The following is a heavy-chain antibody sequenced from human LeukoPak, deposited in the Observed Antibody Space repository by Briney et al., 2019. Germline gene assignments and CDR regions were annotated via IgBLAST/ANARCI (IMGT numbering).Heavy chain of an antibody. Sequence: GGSLRLSCAASGLTFSSYSMNWVRQAPGKGLEWVSAISGSGGSTYYADSVKGRFTISRDNSKNTLYLQMNSLRAEDTAVYYCAKDLGGSEGDVWGKGTTVTVSS. D-gene: IGHD2-15*01. J-gene: IGHJ6*04. CDR1: GLTFSSYS. CDR2: ISGSGGST. CDR3: AKDLGGSEGDV. V-gene: IGHV3-23*01.